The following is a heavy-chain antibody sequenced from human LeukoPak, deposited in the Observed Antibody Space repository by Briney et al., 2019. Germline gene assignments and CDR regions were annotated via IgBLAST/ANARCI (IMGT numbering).Heavy chain of an antibody. Sequence: GGSLRLSCAASGFTLSSYAMSWVRQAPGKGLEWVANIKQDGSEKYYVDSVKGRFTISRDNAKNSLYLQMNSLRAEDTAVYYCARGGGYEAQYYYYYLDVWGKGTTVTISS. CDR2: IKQDGSEK. CDR1: GFTLSSYA. D-gene: IGHD5-12*01. CDR3: ARGGGYEAQYYYYYLDV. J-gene: IGHJ6*03. V-gene: IGHV3-7*01.